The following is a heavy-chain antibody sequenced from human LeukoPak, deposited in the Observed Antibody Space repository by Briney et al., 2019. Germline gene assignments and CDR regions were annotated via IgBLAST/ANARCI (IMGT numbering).Heavy chain of an antibody. CDR3: ARAGGNTYSPDY. J-gene: IGHJ4*02. Sequence: PSETLSLTCTVSDGSISSGGYYWSWIRQPPGKGLEWIGYIYHSGSTYYNPSLKSRVTISVDTSKNQLSLKLSSVTAADTAVYYCARAGGNTYSPDYWGQGTLVTISS. V-gene: IGHV4-30-2*01. CDR1: DGSISSGGYY. D-gene: IGHD2-15*01. CDR2: IYHSGST.